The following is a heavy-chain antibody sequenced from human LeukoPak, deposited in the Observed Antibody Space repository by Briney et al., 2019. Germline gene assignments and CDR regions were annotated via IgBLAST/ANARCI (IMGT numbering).Heavy chain of an antibody. CDR3: ARHQDFWSGYYGYYFDY. D-gene: IGHD3-3*01. CDR1: GASISSFY. Sequence: SETLSLTCAVSGASISSFYWSWIRQPPGKGLEWIGYVFYTGDTNYNPSLKSRVTVSLDTFKSQVSLSLTSVTAADTAVYYCARHQDFWSGYYGYYFDYWGQGTLVTVSS. V-gene: IGHV4-59*08. CDR2: VFYTGDT. J-gene: IGHJ4*02.